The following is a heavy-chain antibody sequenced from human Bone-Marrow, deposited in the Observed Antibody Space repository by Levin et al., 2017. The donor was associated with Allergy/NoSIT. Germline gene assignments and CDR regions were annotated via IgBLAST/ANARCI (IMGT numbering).Heavy chain of an antibody. D-gene: IGHD2-15*01. CDR2: IKPDGSAR. CDR3: SDKGSGY. CDR1: GFSFSNYW. V-gene: IGHV3-7*01. Sequence: GASVKVSCAASGFSFSNYWMYWVRQAPGKGLEWVANIKPDGSARFYVDSVKGRFTISRDNAKNSLFLQMDSLRGEDTAVYYCSDKGSGYWGQGTLVTVSS. J-gene: IGHJ4*02.